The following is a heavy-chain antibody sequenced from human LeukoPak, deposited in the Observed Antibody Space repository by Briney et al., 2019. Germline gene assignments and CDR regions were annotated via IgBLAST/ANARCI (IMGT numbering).Heavy chain of an antibody. Sequence: GGSLRLSCAASGFTFSSYAMSWVRQAPGKGLEWVSAISGSGGSTYYADSVKGRFTISRDNSKNTLYLQMSSLRAEDTAVYYCAKDTGYSSGWYDYWGQGTLVTVSS. CDR2: ISGSGGST. CDR3: AKDTGYSSGWYDY. CDR1: GFTFSSYA. D-gene: IGHD6-19*01. J-gene: IGHJ4*02. V-gene: IGHV3-23*01.